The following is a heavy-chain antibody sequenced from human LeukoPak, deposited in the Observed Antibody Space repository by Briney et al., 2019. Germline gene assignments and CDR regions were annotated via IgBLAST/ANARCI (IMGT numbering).Heavy chain of an antibody. J-gene: IGHJ4*02. V-gene: IGHV4-61*05. Sequence: SETLSLTCTVSGGSISSSSYYWGWIRQPPGKGLEWIGYIYTSGSTNYNPSLKSRVTISVDTSKNQFSLKLSSVTAADTAVYYCARLDPILYYFDYWGQGTLVTVSS. D-gene: IGHD3-9*01. CDR3: ARLDPILYYFDY. CDR2: IYTSGST. CDR1: GGSISSSSYY.